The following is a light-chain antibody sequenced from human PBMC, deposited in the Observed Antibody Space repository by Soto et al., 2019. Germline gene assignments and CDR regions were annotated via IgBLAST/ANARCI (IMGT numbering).Light chain of an antibody. J-gene: IGKJ1*01. CDR3: QQYNSYS. CDR1: QSSSNW. CDR2: QDS. V-gene: IGKV1-5*02. Sequence: DTQMTQTPSNPPPSVGESITIICRASQSSSNWLAWYQQKPGTAPKVLNYQDSNFQSGAPSSFSGSGSGTEFTLTIRSLQPYDFATYYCQQYNSYSFGQGTKVDFK.